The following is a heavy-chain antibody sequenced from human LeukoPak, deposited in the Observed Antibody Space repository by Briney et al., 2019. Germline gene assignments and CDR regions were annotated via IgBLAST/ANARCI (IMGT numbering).Heavy chain of an antibody. Sequence: GGSLRLSCAASGFTFSSYVMSWVRQAPGKGLEWVSGISGSGSTIYYADSVKGRFTISRDNAKNSLYLQMNSLRAEDTAVYYCAELGITMIGGVWGKGTTVTISS. CDR3: AELGITMIGGV. CDR1: GFTFSSYV. CDR2: ISGSGSTI. V-gene: IGHV3-48*03. J-gene: IGHJ6*04. D-gene: IGHD3-10*02.